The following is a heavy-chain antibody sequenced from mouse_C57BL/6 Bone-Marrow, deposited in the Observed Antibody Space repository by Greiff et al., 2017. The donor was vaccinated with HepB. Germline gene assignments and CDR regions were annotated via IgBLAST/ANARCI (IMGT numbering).Heavy chain of an antibody. CDR1: GYTFTSYW. J-gene: IGHJ4*01. CDR3: ARTGLLLDYAMDY. V-gene: IGHV1-52*01. CDR2: IDPSDSET. Sequence: QVQLQQPGAELVRPGSSVKLSCKASGYTFTSYWMHWVKQRPIQGLEWIGNIDPSDSETHYNQKFKDKATLTVDKSSSTAYMQLSSLTSEDSAVYYCARTGLLLDYAMDYWGQGTSVTVSS. D-gene: IGHD2-3*01.